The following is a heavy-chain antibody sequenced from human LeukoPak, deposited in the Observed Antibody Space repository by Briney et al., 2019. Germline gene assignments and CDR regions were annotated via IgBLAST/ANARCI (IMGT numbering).Heavy chain of an antibody. CDR2: ISAYNGNT. CDR1: GYTFTSYG. V-gene: IGHV1-18*01. J-gene: IGHJ4*02. Sequence: ASVKVSCKASGYTFTSYGISWVRQAPGQGLEWMGWISAYNGNTSYAQKFQGRVTMTRDMSTSTVYMELSSLRSEDTAVYYCARITRSWEFDYWGQGTLVTVSS. CDR3: ARITRSWEFDY. D-gene: IGHD6-13*01.